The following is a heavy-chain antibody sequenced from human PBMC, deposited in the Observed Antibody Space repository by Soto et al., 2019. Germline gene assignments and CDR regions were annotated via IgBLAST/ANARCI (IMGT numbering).Heavy chain of an antibody. Sequence: PGGSLRLSCAASGFTFSTYGMSWVRQASGRGLERVANIKQDESEEYYVDSVKGRFTISRDNAKNSLYLQMNSLRAEDTAVYYCARDYCGGDCQLDYWGQGTLVTVSS. D-gene: IGHD2-21*02. CDR3: ARDYCGGDCQLDY. CDR1: GFTFSTYG. J-gene: IGHJ4*02. CDR2: IKQDESEE. V-gene: IGHV3-7*01.